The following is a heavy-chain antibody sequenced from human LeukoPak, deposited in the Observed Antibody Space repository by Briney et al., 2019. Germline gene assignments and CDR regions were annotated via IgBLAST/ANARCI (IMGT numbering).Heavy chain of an antibody. Sequence: GGPLRLSCTPSGVASRGYAMGGGRQGPGKGLEWVSGISGDGAYTYYADSVKGRFTISRDTSKITLYLHMKCVAVKAAVVYYCAKVGDYSPRYFDYWGQGTLVTVSS. CDR2: ISGDGAYT. V-gene: IGHV3-23*01. CDR3: AKVGDYSPRYFDY. D-gene: IGHD4-11*01. CDR1: GVASRGYA. J-gene: IGHJ4*02.